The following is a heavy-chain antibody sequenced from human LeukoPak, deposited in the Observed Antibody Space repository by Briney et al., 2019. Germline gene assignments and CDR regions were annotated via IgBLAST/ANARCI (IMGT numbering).Heavy chain of an antibody. D-gene: IGHD2-2*01. Sequence: GGSLRLSCAASGFTFDDHGMHWVRQAPGKGLEWVSGISWSSGIIVYADSVKGRFTISRDNAKNSLYLQMDSLRAEDTALYYCAKDIVYCSSTSCPPASYYYYGMDVWGQGTTVTVSS. CDR2: ISWSSGII. J-gene: IGHJ6*02. CDR1: GFTFDDHG. CDR3: AKDIVYCSSTSCPPASYYYYGMDV. V-gene: IGHV3-9*01.